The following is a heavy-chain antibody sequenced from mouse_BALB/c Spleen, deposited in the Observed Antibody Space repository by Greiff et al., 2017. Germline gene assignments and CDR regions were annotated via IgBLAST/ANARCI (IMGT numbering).Heavy chain of an antibody. CDR3: TSYGNYYYAMDY. CDR2: ISSGGSYT. Sequence: EVQGVESGGGLVKPGGSLKLSCAASGFTFSSYTMSWVRQTPEKRLEWVATISSGGSYTYYPDSVKGRFTISRDNAKNTLYLQMSSLKSEDTAMYYCTSYGNYYYAMDYWGQGTSVTVSS. J-gene: IGHJ4*01. CDR1: GFTFSSYT. V-gene: IGHV5-6-4*01. D-gene: IGHD2-1*01.